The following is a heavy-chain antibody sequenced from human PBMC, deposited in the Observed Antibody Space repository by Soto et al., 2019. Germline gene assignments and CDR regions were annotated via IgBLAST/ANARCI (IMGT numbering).Heavy chain of an antibody. CDR2: ISYDGSNK. D-gene: IGHD3-3*01. CDR1: GFTFSSYG. CDR3: AKAPGYNYDFWSGYFDY. Sequence: QSGGSLRLSCAASGFTFSSYGMHWVRQAPGKGLEWVAVISYDGSNKYYADSVKGRFTISRDNSKNTLYLQMNSLRAEDTAVYYCAKAPGYNYDFWSGYFDYWGQGTLVTVSS. J-gene: IGHJ4*02. V-gene: IGHV3-30*18.